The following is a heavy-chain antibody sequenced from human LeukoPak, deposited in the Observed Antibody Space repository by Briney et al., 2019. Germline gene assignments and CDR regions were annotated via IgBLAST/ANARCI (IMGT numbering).Heavy chain of an antibody. CDR2: INHSGST. J-gene: IGHJ4*02. V-gene: IGHV4-34*01. CDR1: GGSFSGYY. D-gene: IGHD3-10*01. CDR3: ARDSRGEYFDY. Sequence: SETLSLTCAVYGGSFSGYYWSWIRQPPGKGLEWIGEINHSGSTNYNPSLKSRVTISVDTSKNQFSLELSSVTAADTAVYYCARDSRGEYFDYWGQGTLVTVSS.